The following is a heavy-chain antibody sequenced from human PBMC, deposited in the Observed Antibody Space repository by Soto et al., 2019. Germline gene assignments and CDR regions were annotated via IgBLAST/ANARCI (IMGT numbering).Heavy chain of an antibody. Sequence: PRLSCAASGFTFSDYYMSWIRQAQGKGLEWVSYISSSSSYPNYADSVKGRFTISRDNAKNSLYLQMNSLRAEDTAVYYCARGFIAARADYNWCDPWGQGTLVTVSS. CDR3: ARGFIAARADYNWCDP. J-gene: IGHJ5*02. CDR1: GFTFSDYY. V-gene: IGHV3-11*06. CDR2: ISSSSSYP. D-gene: IGHD6-6*01.